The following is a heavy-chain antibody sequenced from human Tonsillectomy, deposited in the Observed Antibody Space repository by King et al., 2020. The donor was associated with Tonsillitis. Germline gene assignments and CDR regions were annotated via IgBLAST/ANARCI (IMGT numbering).Heavy chain of an antibody. CDR1: GFTFSSYG. Sequence: VQLVESGGGVVQPGGSLRLSCAASGFTFSSYGMHWVRQAPGKGLEWVAFIRYDGSNKYYADSVKGRFTISRDNSKNTLYLQMNSLRAEDTAVYYCAKDAYGSGSYSHFDYWGQGTLVTVSS. V-gene: IGHV3-30*02. J-gene: IGHJ4*02. CDR3: AKDAYGSGSYSHFDY. CDR2: IRYDGSNK. D-gene: IGHD3-10*01.